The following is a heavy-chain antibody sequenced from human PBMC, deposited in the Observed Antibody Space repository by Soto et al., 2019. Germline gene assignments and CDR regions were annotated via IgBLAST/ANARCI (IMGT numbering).Heavy chain of an antibody. V-gene: IGHV3-23*01. CDR2: ISGGGGVST. Sequence: EVQLLESGGGLVQPGGSLTLSCAASGFTFSSYAMTWVRQAPGKGLEWVSGISGGGGVSTYYADSVKGRFTISRDNSMHTLYLQMNRLRAEDTAVYYCAKDAISMVRGVNNGFDPWGQGTLVTVSS. D-gene: IGHD3-10*01. CDR1: GFTFSSYA. CDR3: AKDAISMVRGVNNGFDP. J-gene: IGHJ5*02.